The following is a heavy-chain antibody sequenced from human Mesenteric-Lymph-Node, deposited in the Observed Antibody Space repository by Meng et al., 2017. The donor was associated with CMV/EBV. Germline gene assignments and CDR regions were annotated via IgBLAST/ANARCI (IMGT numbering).Heavy chain of an antibody. V-gene: IGHV1-18*01. CDR2: ISAYNGNT. D-gene: IGHD2-15*01. CDR3: ARDLGAVVDYYYYGMDV. J-gene: IGHJ6*02. CDR1: GYTFTSYG. Sequence: ASVKVSCKASGYTFTSYGISWVRQAPGQGLEWMGWISAYNGNTNYAQKFQGRVTMTRDTSTSTVYMELSSLRSEDTAVYYCARDLGAVVDYYYYGMDVWGQGTTVTVSS.